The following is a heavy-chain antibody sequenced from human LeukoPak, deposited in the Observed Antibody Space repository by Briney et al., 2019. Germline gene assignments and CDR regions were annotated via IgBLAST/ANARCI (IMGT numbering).Heavy chain of an antibody. Sequence: SETLSLTCTVSGGSIINYYWTWIRQPPGRGLEWIGQIHYSGTTNYNPSLNSRVTMSVDTSKKEFSLKLSSVTAADTAVYYCARGAPGAVAVLVYWGQGTLVTVSS. D-gene: IGHD6-19*01. CDR1: GGSIINYY. CDR3: ARGAPGAVAVLVY. J-gene: IGHJ4*02. CDR2: IHYSGTT. V-gene: IGHV4-59*12.